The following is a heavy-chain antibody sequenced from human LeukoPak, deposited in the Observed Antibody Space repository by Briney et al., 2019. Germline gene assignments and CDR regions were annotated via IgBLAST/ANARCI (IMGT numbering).Heavy chain of an antibody. D-gene: IGHD4-17*01. CDR1: GFTFTNAW. J-gene: IGHJ4*02. CDR2: IKTKTDGETT. Sequence: GGSLRLSCAASGFTFTNAWMNWVRQAPGKGLEWVGRIKTKTDGETTDYAAPVKGRFTISRDDSIHTLFLQMNSLKTEDTAVYYCTTSWLYGDYVGYWGQGTLVTVSS. CDR3: TTSWLYGDYVGY. V-gene: IGHV3-15*07.